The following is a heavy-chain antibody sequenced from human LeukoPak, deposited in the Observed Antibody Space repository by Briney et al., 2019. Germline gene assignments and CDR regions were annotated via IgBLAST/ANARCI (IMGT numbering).Heavy chain of an antibody. CDR3: ARDRSITMVRGVTFYGMDV. V-gene: IGHV4-30-4*01. D-gene: IGHD3-10*01. Sequence: SQTLSLTCTVSGGSISSGDYYWSWIRQPPGKGLQWIGYIYYSGSTYYNPSLKSRVTISVDTSKNQFSLKLSSVTAADTAVYYCARDRSITMVRGVTFYGMDVSGQGTTVTVSS. CDR1: GGSISSGDYY. CDR2: IYYSGST. J-gene: IGHJ6*02.